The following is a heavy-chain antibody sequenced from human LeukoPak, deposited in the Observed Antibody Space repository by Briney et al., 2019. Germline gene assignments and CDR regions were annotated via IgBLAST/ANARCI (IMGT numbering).Heavy chain of an antibody. D-gene: IGHD3-16*02. CDR3: AREEYGYVWGSYRSEF. CDR2: ISPYNGNT. CDR1: GYTFTSYG. Sequence: GASVTVSCKASGYTFTSYGISWVRQAPGQGLEWMGWISPYNGNTNYVQKLQGRVAMTTDTSTSTAYMELRSLRSDDTAVYYCAREEYGYVWGSYRSEFWGQGTLVTVSS. J-gene: IGHJ4*02. V-gene: IGHV1-18*01.